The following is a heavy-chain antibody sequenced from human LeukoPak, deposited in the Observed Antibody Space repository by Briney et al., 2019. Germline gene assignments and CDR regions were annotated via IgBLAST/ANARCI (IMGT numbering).Heavy chain of an antibody. CDR1: GFTFSTYW. CDR2: LSSDGSST. Sequence: GGSLRLSCVASGFTFSTYWMNWVRQAPGKGLVWVARLSSDGSSTTYADSVKGRFTISRDNAKNTVYLQMTSLRAEDTAVYYCARGFGSGYYYSIYWGQGTLVTVSS. D-gene: IGHD3-22*01. CDR3: ARGFGSGYYYSIY. V-gene: IGHV3-74*01. J-gene: IGHJ4*02.